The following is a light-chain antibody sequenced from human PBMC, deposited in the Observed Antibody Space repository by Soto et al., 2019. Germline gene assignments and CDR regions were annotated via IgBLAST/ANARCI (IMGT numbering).Light chain of an antibody. CDR1: QSFSSN. CDR3: QHYNNWPRT. J-gene: IGKJ1*01. Sequence: EIVMTQSPATLSVSRGERATLSCRASQSFSSNLAWYQQKPGQAPRLLIYGASTRATGLPARFSGSGSGTEFPLTISSLQSEDFAVYYCQHYNNWPRTFGQGTKVEI. CDR2: GAS. V-gene: IGKV3-15*01.